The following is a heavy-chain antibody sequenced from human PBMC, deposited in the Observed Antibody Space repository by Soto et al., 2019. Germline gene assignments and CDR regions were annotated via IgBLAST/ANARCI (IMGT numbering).Heavy chain of an antibody. CDR2: IKSKTDGGTT. CDR3: TTLGSRYCTNGVCYTHAFDI. D-gene: IGHD2-8*01. CDR1: GFTFSNAW. J-gene: IGHJ3*02. Sequence: NPGGSLRLSCAASGFTFSNAWMSWVRQAPGKXLEWVGRIKSKTDGGTTDYAAPVKGRFTISRDDSKNTLYLQMNSLKTEDTAVYYCTTLGSRYCTNGVCYTHAFDIWGQGTMVTVSS. V-gene: IGHV3-15*01.